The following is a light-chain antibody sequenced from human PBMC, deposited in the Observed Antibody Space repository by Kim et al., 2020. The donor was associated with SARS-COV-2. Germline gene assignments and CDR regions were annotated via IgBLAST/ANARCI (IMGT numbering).Light chain of an antibody. Sequence: SASVGDRVTSTCRASENIGTWLAWYKQKPGRAPSLLIYLASTLESGVPSRFSGTGSGTEFSLSITSLQPDDFATYYCQHYSRFPYTFGQGTKLEI. CDR3: QHYSRFPYT. J-gene: IGKJ2*01. CDR1: ENIGTW. CDR2: LAS. V-gene: IGKV1-5*03.